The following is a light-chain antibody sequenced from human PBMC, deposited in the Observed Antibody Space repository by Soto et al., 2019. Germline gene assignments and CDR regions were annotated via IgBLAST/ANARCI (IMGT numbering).Light chain of an antibody. CDR1: QDIGQY. V-gene: IGKV1-27*01. CDR2: YVS. Sequence: DIQMTQSPSSLSASVGDRVTLTCRASQDIGQYLAWYQQRPGKVPKLLIYYVSNLQSGVPSRFSASGSGTEFTLSISSLQPEDVATYSCLKYPIEDPGTFSQGIKEDI. J-gene: IGKJ1*01. CDR3: LKYPIEDPGT.